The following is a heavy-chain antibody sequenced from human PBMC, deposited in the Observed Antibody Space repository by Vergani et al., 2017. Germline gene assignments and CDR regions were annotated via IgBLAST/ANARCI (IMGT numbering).Heavy chain of an antibody. CDR1: GYTFTDHY. V-gene: IGHV1-69-2*01. D-gene: IGHD4-17*01. CDR2: VDPEDGET. Sequence: EVQLVQSGAEVKKPGATMKISCKVSGYTFTDHYMHWVKQAPGKGLEWMGLVDPEDGETIYAEKFKGRVTIAADTSTDTAHLELSSLRSEDTAVYYCATPQTVTTGGMEVWGQGNTGIVSS. J-gene: IGHJ6*01. CDR3: ATPQTVTTGGMEV.